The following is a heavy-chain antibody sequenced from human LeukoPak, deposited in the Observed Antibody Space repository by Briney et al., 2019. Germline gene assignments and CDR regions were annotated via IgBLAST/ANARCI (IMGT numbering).Heavy chain of an antibody. V-gene: IGHV4-34*01. CDR3: ARAGVYGGNSEVDY. D-gene: IGHD4-17*01. CDR2: TNHSGST. CDR1: GGSFSGYY. J-gene: IGHJ4*02. Sequence: PSETLSLTCAVYGGSFSGYYWSWIRQPPGKGLEWIGETNHSGSTNYNPSLKSRVTISVDTSKNQFSLKLSSVTAADTAVYYCARAGVYGGNSEVDYWGQGTLVTVSS.